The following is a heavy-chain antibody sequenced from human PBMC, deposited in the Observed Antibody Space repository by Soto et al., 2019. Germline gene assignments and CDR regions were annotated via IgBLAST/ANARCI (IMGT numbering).Heavy chain of an antibody. CDR2: ISVGGTGT. CDR1: GFPFTNYA. J-gene: IGHJ4*02. CDR3: EKGHYYDNFGNWVENQAFDY. D-gene: IGHD3-22*01. V-gene: IGHV3-23*01. Sequence: GGSLRLSCAASGFPFTNYALHWVRKSTGKGLEWVSSISVGGTGTYSADAVKGRFTISSDKSRNTVYLQMTSLRAEDTAVYYCEKGHYYDNFGNWVENQAFDYWGQRNLVAVSS.